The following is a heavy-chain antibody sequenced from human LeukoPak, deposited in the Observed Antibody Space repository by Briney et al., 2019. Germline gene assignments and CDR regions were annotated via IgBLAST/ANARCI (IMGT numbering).Heavy chain of an antibody. CDR3: ARASPVAGTFWFDP. CDR2: IYYSGST. V-gene: IGHV4-59*01. Sequence: SETLSLTCTVSGGSISSYYWSWIRQPPGKGLEWIGYIYYSGSTNYNPSLKSRVTISVGTSKNQFSLKLSSVTAADTAVYYCARASPVAGTFWFDPWGQGTLVTVSS. J-gene: IGHJ5*02. CDR1: GGSISSYY. D-gene: IGHD6-19*01.